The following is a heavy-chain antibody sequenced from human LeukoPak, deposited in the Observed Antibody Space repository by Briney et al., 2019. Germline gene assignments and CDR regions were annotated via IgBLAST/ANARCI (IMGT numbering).Heavy chain of an antibody. CDR3: ARGYSYGYDS. CDR1: GFTFSSYE. CDR2: ISSSGSTI. Sequence: PGRSLRLSCAVSGFTFSSYEMNWVRQAPGRGLEWVSYISSSGSTIHYADSVKGRFTISRDNAKNSLYLQMNSLRGDDTAVYYCARGYSYGYDSWGQGTLVTVSS. D-gene: IGHD5-18*01. J-gene: IGHJ5*01. V-gene: IGHV3-48*03.